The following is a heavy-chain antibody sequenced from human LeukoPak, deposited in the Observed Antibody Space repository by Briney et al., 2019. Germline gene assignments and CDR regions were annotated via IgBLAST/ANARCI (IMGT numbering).Heavy chain of an antibody. CDR3: ARGREAAAGTGNWFDP. D-gene: IGHD6-13*01. V-gene: IGHV1-69*05. Sequence: SVKVSCKASGGTFSSYAISWVRQAPGQGLEWMGGIIPIFGTANYAQKFQGRVTIATDESTSTAYMELSSLRSEDTAVYYCARGREAAAGTGNWFDPWGQGTLVTVSS. J-gene: IGHJ5*02. CDR1: GGTFSSYA. CDR2: IIPIFGTA.